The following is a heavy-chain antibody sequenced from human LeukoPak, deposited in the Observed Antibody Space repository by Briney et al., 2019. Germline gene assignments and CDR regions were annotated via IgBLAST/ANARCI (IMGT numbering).Heavy chain of an antibody. CDR1: GFTFSNYW. V-gene: IGHV3-7*01. CDR3: ARFRTAMQLWKGYYFDY. D-gene: IGHD5-18*01. Sequence: PGGSLRLSCVASGFTFSNYWMSWVRQAPGKGLEWVANIKQDGSEKYYVDSVKGRFTISRDNAKNSLYLQMNSLRAEDTAVYYCARFRTAMQLWKGYYFDYWGQGTLVTVSS. CDR2: IKQDGSEK. J-gene: IGHJ4*02.